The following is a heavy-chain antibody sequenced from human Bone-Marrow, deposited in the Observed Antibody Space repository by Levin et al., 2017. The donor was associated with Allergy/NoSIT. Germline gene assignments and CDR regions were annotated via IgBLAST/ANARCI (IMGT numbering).Heavy chain of an antibody. J-gene: IGHJ5*02. V-gene: IGHV3-30*18. CDR1: GFTFSSYG. CDR3: AKRASSSSWHINTTT. CDR2: ISNDGSNK. D-gene: IGHD6-13*01. Sequence: PGGSLRLSCAASGFTFSSYGMHWVRQAPGKGLEWVAVISNDGSNKYYADSVKGRFTISRDNSKNTLYLQMNSLRAEDTAVYYCAKRASSSSWHINTTTWGQGTLVTVAS.